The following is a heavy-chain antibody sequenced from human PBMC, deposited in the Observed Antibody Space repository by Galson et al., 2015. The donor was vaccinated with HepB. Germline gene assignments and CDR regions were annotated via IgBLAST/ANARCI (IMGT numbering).Heavy chain of an antibody. D-gene: IGHD6-13*01. V-gene: IGHV3-11*01. CDR3: ASHKIDSSCWYSRVNHYYYYGMDV. Sequence: SLRLSCAASGFTFSDYYMSWIRQAPGKGLEWVSYISSSGSTIYYADSVKGRFTISRDNAKNSLYLQMNSLKAEDTAVYYCASHKIDSSCWYSRVNHYYYYGMDVWGQGTTVTVSS. CDR2: ISSSGSTI. J-gene: IGHJ6*02. CDR1: GFTFSDYY.